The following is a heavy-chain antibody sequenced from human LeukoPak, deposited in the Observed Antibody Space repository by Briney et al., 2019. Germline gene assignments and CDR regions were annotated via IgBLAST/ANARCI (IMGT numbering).Heavy chain of an antibody. D-gene: IGHD6-13*01. V-gene: IGHV3-30*04. CDR2: ISYDGSNK. CDR3: ARDQVRAAGTPHFDY. J-gene: IGHJ4*02. CDR1: GFTFSSYA. Sequence: GGSLRLSCAASGFTFSSYAMHWVRQAPGKGLEWVVVISYDGSNKYYADSVKGRFTISRDNSKNTLYLQMNSLRAEDTAVYYCARDQVRAAGTPHFDYWGQGTLVTVSS.